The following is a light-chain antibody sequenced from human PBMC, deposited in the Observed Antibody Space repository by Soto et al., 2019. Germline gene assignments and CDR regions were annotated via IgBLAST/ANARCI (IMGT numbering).Light chain of an antibody. CDR3: QSYDTTLGGRV. CDR1: SSNIGAEYA. CDR2: GDT. V-gene: IGLV1-40*01. Sequence: QSVLTQPPSVSGAPGQRVTIPCTGSSSNIGAEYAVHWYQQVPGTAPKLLIYGDTNRPSGVPDRFSGSKSGTSASLTITGLQTEDEADYFCQSYDTTLGGRVFGGGTKLTVL. J-gene: IGLJ3*02.